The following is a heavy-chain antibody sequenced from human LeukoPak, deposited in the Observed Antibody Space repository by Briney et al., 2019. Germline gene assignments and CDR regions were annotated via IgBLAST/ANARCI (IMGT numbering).Heavy chain of an antibody. V-gene: IGHV4-39*01. D-gene: IGHD3-3*01. CDR2: IYYSGTT. J-gene: IGHJ4*02. CDR1: RGSISSSSYY. CDR3: ARHLKRGITIFGVVLGAVDY. Sequence: SETLSLTCTVSRGSISSSSYYWGWIRQPPGVGLEWVGNIYYSGTTYYNPSLKRRVTISEDTTKNQFSLKQRSITAADPAVYYCARHLKRGITIFGVVLGAVDYWGRGTLVSVSS.